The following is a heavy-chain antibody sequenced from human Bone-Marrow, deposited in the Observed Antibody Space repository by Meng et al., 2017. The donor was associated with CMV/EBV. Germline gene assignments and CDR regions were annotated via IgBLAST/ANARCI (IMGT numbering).Heavy chain of an antibody. J-gene: IGHJ4*02. CDR3: ARSAKSGYPLIIDFDY. Sequence: SETLSLTCTVSGGSISSYYWSWIRQPPGKGLEWIGYIYYSGSTNYNPSLKSRVTISVDTSKNQFSLKLSSVTAADTAVYYCARSAKSGYPLIIDFDYWGQGTLVTVSS. CDR2: IYYSGST. CDR1: GGSISSYY. V-gene: IGHV4-59*01. D-gene: IGHD3-3*01.